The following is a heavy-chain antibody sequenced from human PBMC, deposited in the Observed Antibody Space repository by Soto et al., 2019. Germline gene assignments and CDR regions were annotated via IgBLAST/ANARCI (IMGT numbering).Heavy chain of an antibody. CDR3: ASPSPFDY. CDR1: GFTFSSYE. CDR2: ISSSDSTI. J-gene: IGHJ4*02. Sequence: GGSLRLSCAASGFTFSSYEMNWVRQAPGKGLEWVSYISSSDSTIYYADSVKGRFTISRDNAKNSLYLQMNSLRAEDTAVYYCASPSPFDYWGQGTLVTVSS. V-gene: IGHV3-48*03.